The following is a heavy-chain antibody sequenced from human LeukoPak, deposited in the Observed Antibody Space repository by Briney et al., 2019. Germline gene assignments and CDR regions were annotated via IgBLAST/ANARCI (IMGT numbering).Heavy chain of an antibody. Sequence: SETLSLTCSVSGGSITSYYWSWIRQPPGKGLEYIGCIYYSGSSNYNPSLKGRVTISVDTSKNQFSLKLNSVTVADTAVYYCASILYGANGFDFWGQGILVTVSS. CDR3: ASILYGANGFDF. CDR1: GGSITSYY. J-gene: IGHJ4*02. V-gene: IGHV4-59*01. CDR2: IYYSGSS. D-gene: IGHD4/OR15-4a*01.